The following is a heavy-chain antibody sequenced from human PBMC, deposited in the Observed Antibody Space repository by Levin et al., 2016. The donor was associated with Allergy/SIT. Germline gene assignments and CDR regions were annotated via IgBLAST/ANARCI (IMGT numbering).Heavy chain of an antibody. CDR2: ISGSGGST. CDR3: AKVKGYY. D-gene: IGHD2-15*01. Sequence: WIRQPPGKGLEWVSAISGSGGSTYYADSVKGRFTISRDNSKNTLYLQMNSLRAEDTAVYYCAKVKGYYWGQGTLVTVSS. V-gene: IGHV3-23*01. J-gene: IGHJ4*02.